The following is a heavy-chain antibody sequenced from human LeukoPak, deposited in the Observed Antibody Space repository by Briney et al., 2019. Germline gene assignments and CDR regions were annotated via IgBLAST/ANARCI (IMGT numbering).Heavy chain of an antibody. Sequence: GESLRLSCAASGFTFSSYSMNWVHQAPGKGLEWVSSISSSSSYIYYADSVKGRFTISRDNAKNSLYLQMNSLRAEDTAVYYCARRHDFYYYYGMDVWGQGTTVTVSS. V-gene: IGHV3-21*01. CDR1: GFTFSSYS. D-gene: IGHD2-21*02. CDR2: ISSSSSYI. J-gene: IGHJ6*02. CDR3: ARRHDFYYYYGMDV.